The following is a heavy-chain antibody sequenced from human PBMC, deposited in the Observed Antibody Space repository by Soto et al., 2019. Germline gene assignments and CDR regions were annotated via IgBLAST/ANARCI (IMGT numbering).Heavy chain of an antibody. J-gene: IGHJ4*02. Sequence: EVQLVESGGGLVKTGGSLRLSCAASGFTFSNSRMSWVRQAPGKGLEWVGRIKNKGVGGTIDYAAAVKGRFAISRDDSKDTLYLQMNSLKSGDTGIYYCASATPAADYWGQGTLVTVSS. V-gene: IGHV3-15*01. CDR1: GFTFSNSR. CDR2: IKNKGVGGTI. D-gene: IGHD2-2*01. CDR3: ASATPAADY.